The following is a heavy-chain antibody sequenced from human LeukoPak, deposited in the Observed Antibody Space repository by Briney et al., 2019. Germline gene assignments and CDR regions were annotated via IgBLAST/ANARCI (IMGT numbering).Heavy chain of an antibody. D-gene: IGHD2-15*01. Sequence: SETLSLTCTVYGGSVSSGSYYWSWIRQPPGKGLEWIGYIYYSGSTHYNPSLKSQVTISVDTSKNQFSLKLSSVTAADTAVYYCARTRWDCSGGSCYSWYYYYYMDVWGKGTTVTVSS. CDR1: GGSVSSGSYY. V-gene: IGHV4-61*01. CDR2: IYYSGST. CDR3: ARTRWDCSGGSCYSWYYYYYMDV. J-gene: IGHJ6*03.